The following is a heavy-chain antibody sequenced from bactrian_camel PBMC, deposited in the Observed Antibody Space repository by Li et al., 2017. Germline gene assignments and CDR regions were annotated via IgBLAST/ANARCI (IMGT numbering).Heavy chain of an antibody. D-gene: IGHD2*01. CDR3: TTSQSAELGEYNY. CDR2: IMGSGQNT. Sequence: HVQLVESGGGLVQPGGSLRLSCAASGLTFSSYFMSWVRQAPGKGLEWVSSIMGSGQNTQYADSVKGRFTISRDNAKNTLYLQLNSLKTEDMAMYYCTTSQSAELGEYNYWGQGTQVTVS. J-gene: IGHJ4*01. CDR1: GLTFSSYF. V-gene: IGHV3-2*01.